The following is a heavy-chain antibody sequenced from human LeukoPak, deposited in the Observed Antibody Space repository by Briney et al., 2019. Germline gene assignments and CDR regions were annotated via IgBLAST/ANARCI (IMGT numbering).Heavy chain of an antibody. J-gene: IGHJ3*02. V-gene: IGHV1-69*04. CDR1: GGTYRRYA. D-gene: IGHD1-26*01. CDR3: ARDRQWELPDDAFDI. Sequence: ASVKVTFKASGGTYRRYAISWLRQAPGQGVEWMGRSIPILCILNYPKQFQGRVTITADKSTSTAYMELSSLRSEDRAVDYCARDRQWELPDDAFDIWGQGTMVTVSS. CDR2: SIPILCIL.